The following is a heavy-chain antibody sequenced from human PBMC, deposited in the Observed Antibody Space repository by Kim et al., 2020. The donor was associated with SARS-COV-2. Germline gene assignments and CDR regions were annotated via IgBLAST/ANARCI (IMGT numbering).Heavy chain of an antibody. CDR1: GYTFTSYA. D-gene: IGHD5-12*01. V-gene: IGHV7-4-1*02. J-gene: IGHJ4*02. Sequence: ASVKVSCKASGYTFTSYAMNWVRQAPGQGLEWMGWINTNTGNPTYAQGFTGRFVFSLDTSVSTAYLQISSLKAEDTAVYYCARMHHSGYDLPFDYWGQGTLVTVSS. CDR3: ARMHHSGYDLPFDY. CDR2: INTNTGNP.